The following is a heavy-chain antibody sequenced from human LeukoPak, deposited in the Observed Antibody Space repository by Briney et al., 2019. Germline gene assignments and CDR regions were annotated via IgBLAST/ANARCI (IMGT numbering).Heavy chain of an antibody. J-gene: IGHJ5*02. Sequence: GESLKISCKGSGYSFTNYWIGWVRQMPGKGLEWMGIIYPDDSDTRYSPSFQGQVTISADKSISTAYLQWSSLKASDTAVYFCARSEYYDIVTGSVWFDPWGQGTLVTVSS. D-gene: IGHD3-9*01. CDR3: ARSEYYDIVTGSVWFDP. V-gene: IGHV5-51*03. CDR2: IYPDDSDT. CDR1: GYSFTNYW.